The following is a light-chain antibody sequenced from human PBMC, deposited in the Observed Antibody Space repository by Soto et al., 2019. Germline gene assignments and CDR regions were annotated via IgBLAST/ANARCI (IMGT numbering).Light chain of an antibody. CDR1: QSVSSSY. Sequence: EIVLTQSPGTLSLSPGERATLSCRASQSVSSSYLGWYQQKPGQAPRLLIYGASSRATGIPDRFSGSGSGTDFTRTISRLEPEDFEVYYCQQYGSSLYTFGQGTKVDIX. CDR2: GAS. J-gene: IGKJ2*01. CDR3: QQYGSSLYT. V-gene: IGKV3-20*01.